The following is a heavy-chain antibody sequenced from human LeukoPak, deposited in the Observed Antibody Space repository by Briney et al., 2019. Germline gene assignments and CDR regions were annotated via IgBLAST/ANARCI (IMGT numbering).Heavy chain of an antibody. CDR1: GFTFSSYW. CDR2: IDTDGSNT. J-gene: IGHJ4*01. V-gene: IGHV3-74*01. CDR3: AKDKRGSGGYNSGWYAFDD. Sequence: PGGSLRLSCAASGFTFSSYWIHWVRQAPGKGLVWVSRIDTDGSNTNYADSVKGRFTISRDNSKNSLYLQMNSLTSEDSALYYCAKDKRGSGGYNSGWYAFDDWGQGTLVTVSS. D-gene: IGHD6-19*01.